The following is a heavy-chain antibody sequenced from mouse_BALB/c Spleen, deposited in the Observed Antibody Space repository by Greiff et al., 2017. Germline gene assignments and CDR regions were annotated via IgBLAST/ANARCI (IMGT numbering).Heavy chain of an antibody. CDR3: ARFVRRGGTDWYFDV. D-gene: IGHD2-14*01. CDR1: GFTFSSYG. J-gene: IGHJ1*01. V-gene: IGHV5-6-3*01. Sequence: EVKLVESGGGLVQPGGSLKLSCAASGFTFSSYGMSWVRQTPDKRLELVATINSNGGSTYYPDSVKGRFTISRDNAKNTLYLQMSSLKSEDTAMYYCARFVRRGGTDWYFDVWGAGTTVTVSS. CDR2: INSNGGST.